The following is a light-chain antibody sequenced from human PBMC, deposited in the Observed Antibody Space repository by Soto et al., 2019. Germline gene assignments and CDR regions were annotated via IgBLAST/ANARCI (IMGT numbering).Light chain of an antibody. Sequence: DIQMTQSPSSLSASVGDRVTITCRASQSINSYLNWYQQKPGKAPKLLIYAASSLESGVPSRFSGSGSGTDFTLTISSLQPEDFATYYCQQSYSTPWKFGQGTKVEIK. CDR1: QSINSY. V-gene: IGKV1-39*01. CDR2: AAS. J-gene: IGKJ1*01. CDR3: QQSYSTPWK.